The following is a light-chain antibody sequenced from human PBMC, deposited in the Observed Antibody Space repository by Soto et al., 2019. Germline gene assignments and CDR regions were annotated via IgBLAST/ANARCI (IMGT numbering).Light chain of an antibody. J-gene: IGLJ2*01. CDR1: SSDVGSYKY. V-gene: IGLV2-14*01. CDR2: EVT. Sequence: QSVLTQPASVSGSPGQSITISCTGTSSDVGSYKYVSWYQQHPGKAPKLVIYEVTNRPSGVSNRFSGSKSDNTASLTISGIQAEEEADYYCSSYTSGTTVFGGGTKLTVL. CDR3: SSYTSGTTV.